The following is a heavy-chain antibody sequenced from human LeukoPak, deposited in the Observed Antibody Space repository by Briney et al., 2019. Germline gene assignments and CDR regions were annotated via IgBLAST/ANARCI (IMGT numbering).Heavy chain of an antibody. CDR3: AKDMGGGTMVRGVRSNDAFDI. D-gene: IGHD3-10*01. J-gene: IGHJ3*02. V-gene: IGHV3-9*01. Sequence: GGSLRLSCAASGFTFDDYAMHWVRQSPGKGLEWVSGISWNSGSIGYADSVKGRFTISRDNAKNSLYLQMNSLRAEDTALYYCAKDMGGGTMVRGVRSNDAFDIWGQGTMVTVSS. CDR2: ISWNSGSI. CDR1: GFTFDDYA.